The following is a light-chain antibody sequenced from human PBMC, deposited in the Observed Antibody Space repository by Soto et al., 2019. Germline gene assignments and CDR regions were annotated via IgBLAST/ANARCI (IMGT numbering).Light chain of an antibody. CDR1: QSISNY. J-gene: IGKJ5*01. V-gene: IGKV1-39*01. CDR3: QQSFSTPHT. Sequence: DIQMTQSPSSQSASVGDRVTISCRASQSISNYLNWYQQKLGKAPKLLIYAASSLQSGVPSRFSGSGSGTDFTLTISSLQPEDFATYYCQQSFSTPHTFGQGTRLDMK. CDR2: AAS.